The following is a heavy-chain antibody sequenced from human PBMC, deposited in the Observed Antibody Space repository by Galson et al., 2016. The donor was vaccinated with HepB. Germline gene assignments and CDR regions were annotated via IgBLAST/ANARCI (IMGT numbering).Heavy chain of an antibody. J-gene: IGHJ2*01. CDR2: VTSEGPT. D-gene: IGHD2-15*01. CDR1: GDSVSRTA. Sequence: SETLSLTCTVSGDSVSRTAWGWIRQPPGKGLEWIGYVTSEGPTNLNPSLKSRVSMSLDTSKSQFSLNLNSVTAADTAVYYCARSLLHYWYFDLWGRGTLVTVSS. CDR3: ARSLLHYWYFDL. V-gene: IGHV4-59*02.